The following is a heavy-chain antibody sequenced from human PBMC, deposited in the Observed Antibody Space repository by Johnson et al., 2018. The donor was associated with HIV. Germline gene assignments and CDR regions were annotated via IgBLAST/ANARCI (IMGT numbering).Heavy chain of an antibody. V-gene: IGHV3-30*02. D-gene: IGHD5-24*01. CDR3: ARARRDGYTSDAFDI. Sequence: QVQLVESGGGVVQPGGSLRLSCAASGFTFSSYGMHWVRQAPGKGLEWVAFIRYDGSNKYYADSVKGRFTISRDNSKNTLYLQMNSLRAEDTAVYYCARARRDGYTSDAFDIWSQGTMVTVAS. CDR1: GFTFSSYG. J-gene: IGHJ3*02. CDR2: IRYDGSNK.